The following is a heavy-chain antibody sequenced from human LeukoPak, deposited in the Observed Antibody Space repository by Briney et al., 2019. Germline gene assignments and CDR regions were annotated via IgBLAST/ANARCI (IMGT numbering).Heavy chain of an antibody. V-gene: IGHV3-43*02. D-gene: IGHD1-26*01. CDR1: GFTLGAFA. J-gene: IGHJ6*02. CDR3: ATWAFYHSLDV. Sequence: GGSLRLSCAASGFTLGAFAMHWVRQAPGKGLGWVSLIDKDGRSTYYADSVKGRFTISRDNSKNSLYLQMNSLRTEDTALYYCATWAFYHSLDVWGQGTTVTVSS. CDR2: IDKDGRST.